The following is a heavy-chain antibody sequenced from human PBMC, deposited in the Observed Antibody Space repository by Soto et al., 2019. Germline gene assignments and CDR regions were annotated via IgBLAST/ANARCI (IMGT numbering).Heavy chain of an antibody. V-gene: IGHV1-18*04. CDR1: GYTFSNYG. CDR3: ARGIGIAGIDGPGDDY. Sequence: QVQLVQSGAEMKKPGASVKVSCKTSGYTFSNYGVTWVRQAPGQGLEWVGWVSAYTGLAYNAEKFQDRVFLTTDTSTKTAYMELRSLRSDDTAEYFCARGIGIAGIDGPGDDYWGQGTLVTVSS. CDR2: VSAYTGLA. D-gene: IGHD1-1*01. J-gene: IGHJ4*02.